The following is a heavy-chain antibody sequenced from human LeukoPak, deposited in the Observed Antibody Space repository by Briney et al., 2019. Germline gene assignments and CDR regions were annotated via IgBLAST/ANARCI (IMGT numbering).Heavy chain of an antibody. Sequence: GGSLRLSCAASGFTFSSYGMHWVRQAPGKGLEWVAVMWYDGSNKYYADSVKGRFTISRDNSKNTLYLQMNSLRAEDTAVYYCAKSSDYGDYVGTFDYWGQGTLVTVSS. D-gene: IGHD4-17*01. CDR3: AKSSDYGDYVGTFDY. CDR1: GFTFSSYG. CDR2: MWYDGSNK. J-gene: IGHJ4*02. V-gene: IGHV3-33*06.